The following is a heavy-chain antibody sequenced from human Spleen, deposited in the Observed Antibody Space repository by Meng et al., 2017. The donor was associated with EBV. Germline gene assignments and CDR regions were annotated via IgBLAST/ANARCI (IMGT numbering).Heavy chain of an antibody. V-gene: IGHV4-61*08. CDR3: ARAPYSAYVVDRFDS. Sequence: HVPLQESGPGLVKPSESLSLTCTVSGGSISSVDYYWNWIRQPPGKGLEWIGYIYHSGSTNYNPSLKSRVTISVDTSKNQFSLNMRSVTAADTAVYYCARAPYSAYVVDRFDSWGQGTLVTVSS. CDR2: IYHSGST. CDR1: GGSISSVDYY. J-gene: IGHJ5*01. D-gene: IGHD5-12*01.